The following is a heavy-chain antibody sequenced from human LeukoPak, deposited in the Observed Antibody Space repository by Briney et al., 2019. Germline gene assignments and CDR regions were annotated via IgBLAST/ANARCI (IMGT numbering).Heavy chain of an antibody. J-gene: IGHJ5*02. D-gene: IGHD3-10*01. V-gene: IGHV4-4*02. CDR1: GGSISSSNW. Sequence: NPSETLSVTCAVSGGSISSSNWWSWVRQPPGKGLEWIGEIYHSGSTNYNPSLKSRVTISVDKSENQFSLKLSSVTAADTAVYYCASVLLWFGEFPRFDPWGQGTLVTISS. CDR3: ASVLLWFGEFPRFDP. CDR2: IYHSGST.